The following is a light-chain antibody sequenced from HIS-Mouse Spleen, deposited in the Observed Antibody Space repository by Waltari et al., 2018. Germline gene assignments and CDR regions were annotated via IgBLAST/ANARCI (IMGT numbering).Light chain of an antibody. CDR2: EDS. V-gene: IGLV3-10*01. Sequence: SYELTQPPSVSVSPGQTARITCSGDALPKKYAYWYQQKSGQAPVLVIYEDSKRPSGIPGRFSGSSSGTMATVTIRGAQVEDEADYYCYSTDSSGNHRVFGGGTKLTGL. J-gene: IGLJ2*01. CDR1: ALPKKY. CDR3: YSTDSSGNHRV.